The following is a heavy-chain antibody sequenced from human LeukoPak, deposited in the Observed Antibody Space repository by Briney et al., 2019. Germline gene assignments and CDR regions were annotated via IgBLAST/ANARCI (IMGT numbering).Heavy chain of an antibody. D-gene: IGHD1-7*01. V-gene: IGHV3-66*01. CDR2: IYSGGST. J-gene: IGHJ4*02. CDR1: EFSVGSNY. CDR3: ARYNWNSQDY. Sequence: GGSLRLSCAASEFSVGSNYMTWVRQAPGKGLEWVSLIYSGGSTYYADSVKGRFTISRDNSKNTLYLQMNSLRAEDTAVYYCARYNWNSQDYWGQGTLVTVSS.